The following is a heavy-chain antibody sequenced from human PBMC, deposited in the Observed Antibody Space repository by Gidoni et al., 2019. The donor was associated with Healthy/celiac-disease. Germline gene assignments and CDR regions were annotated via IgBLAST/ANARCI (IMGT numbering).Heavy chain of an antibody. V-gene: IGHV3-66*01. CDR1: GFTFSSNY. D-gene: IGHD3-22*01. J-gene: IGHJ4*02. CDR3: ARDRRGTYYYDSSGYLR. CDR2: IYSGGST. Sequence: EVQLVESGGVLVQPGGSLRLSCEASGFTFSSNYMSWVRQAAGKGLEWVSVIYSGGSTYYADSVKGRFIIARDNSKNTMYLQMNSLRAEDTAVYYCARDRRGTYYYDSSGYLRWGQGTLVTVSS.